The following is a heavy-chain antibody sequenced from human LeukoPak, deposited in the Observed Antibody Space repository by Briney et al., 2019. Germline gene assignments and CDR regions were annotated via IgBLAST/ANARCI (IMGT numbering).Heavy chain of an antibody. V-gene: IGHV4-39*01. J-gene: IGHJ5*02. CDR3: ARHAISYSSSWYEEANWFDP. D-gene: IGHD6-13*01. CDR2: IYYSGST. Sequence: SETLSLTCTVSGGSISSSSYYWGWIRQPPGKGLEWIGSIYYSGSTYYNPSLKSRVTISVDTSKNQFSLKLSSVTAADTAVHYCARHAISYSSSWYEEANWFDPWGQGTLVTVSS. CDR1: GGSISSSSYY.